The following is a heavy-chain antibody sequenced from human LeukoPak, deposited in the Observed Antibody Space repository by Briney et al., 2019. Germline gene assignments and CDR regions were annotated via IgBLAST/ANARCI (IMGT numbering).Heavy chain of an antibody. CDR1: GFTFSSYA. J-gene: IGHJ3*02. CDR3: ALNRVRYCSGGSCRRNAFDI. Sequence: PGESLRLSCAASGFTFSSYAMSWVRQAPGKGLEWVSAISGSGGSTYYADSVKGRFTISRDNSKNTLYLQMNSLRAEDTAVYYCALNRVRYCSGGSCRRNAFDIWGQGTMVTVSS. D-gene: IGHD2-15*01. V-gene: IGHV3-23*01. CDR2: ISGSGGST.